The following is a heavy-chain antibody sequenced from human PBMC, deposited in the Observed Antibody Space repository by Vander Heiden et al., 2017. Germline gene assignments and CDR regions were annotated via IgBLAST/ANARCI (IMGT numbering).Heavy chain of an antibody. CDR1: GLPLTNAW. J-gene: IGHJ4*02. D-gene: IGHD2-15*01. V-gene: IGHV3-15*01. CDR2: IKKKSDGGTT. CDR3: STGYSVAVAATSRT. Sequence: EVQLVESGGGFVKPGGSRRLSSAGSGLPLTNAWLSWVRQAPGKGLEWVGRIKKKSDGGTTDYAAVVKGRFTISRDDSKNMLYLQMDGLKTEDTAVYYCSTGYSVAVAATSRTWGPGTLVTVSS.